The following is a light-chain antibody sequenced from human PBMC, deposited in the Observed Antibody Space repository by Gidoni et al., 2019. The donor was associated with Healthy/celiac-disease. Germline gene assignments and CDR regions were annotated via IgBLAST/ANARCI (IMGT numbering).Light chain of an antibody. CDR2: EAS. Sequence: DIHMIQSPSTLSASVGDGVTITCRASQSISTWLAWYQQKPGKGPKLLIYEASSLESGVPSRFSGSGSGTEFTLTISSLQPDDFATYYCQQYNSFSWTFGQGTKVEIK. CDR3: QQYNSFSWT. J-gene: IGKJ1*01. CDR1: QSISTW. V-gene: IGKV1-5*03.